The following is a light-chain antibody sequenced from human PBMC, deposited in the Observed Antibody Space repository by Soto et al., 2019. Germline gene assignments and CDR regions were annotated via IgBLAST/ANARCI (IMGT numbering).Light chain of an antibody. CDR3: QQYNNWPPWT. CDR1: QSVSSN. CDR2: GAS. J-gene: IGKJ1*01. Sequence: EIVMTQSPAPLSVSPGERATLFCRASQSVSSNLAWYQQKPGQAPRLLIYGASTRATGIPARFSGSGSGTEFTLTISSLQSEDFAVYYCQQYNNWPPWTFGQGTKVE. V-gene: IGKV3-15*01.